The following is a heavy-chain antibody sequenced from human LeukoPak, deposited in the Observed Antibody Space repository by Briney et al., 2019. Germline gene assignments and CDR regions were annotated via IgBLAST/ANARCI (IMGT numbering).Heavy chain of an antibody. Sequence: GGSLRLSCAASGFTFSSYWMSWVRQAPGKGLEWVANIKQDGSEKYYVDSVKGRFTISRDNAKNSLYLQMNSLRAEDTAVYYCARDRWANSAYYYDSSGYSCMDVWGKGTTVTISS. CDR1: GFTFSSYW. CDR2: IKQDGSEK. V-gene: IGHV3-7*01. CDR3: ARDRWANSAYYYDSSGYSCMDV. D-gene: IGHD3-22*01. J-gene: IGHJ6*04.